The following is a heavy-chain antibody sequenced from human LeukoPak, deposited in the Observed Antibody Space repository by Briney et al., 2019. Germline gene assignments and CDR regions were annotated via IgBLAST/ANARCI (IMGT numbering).Heavy chain of an antibody. Sequence: GGSLRLSCAASGFTFSSYGMHWVRQAPGKGLEWVAVIWDDGITKHYADSVKGRFTISRDNSKNTLYLQMNSLRAEDTAVYYCTRGRASGGYSGYGLDAFDIWGQGTMVTVSS. V-gene: IGHV3-33*01. CDR3: TRGRASGGYSGYGLDAFDI. CDR1: GFTFSSYG. CDR2: IWDDGITK. D-gene: IGHD5-12*01. J-gene: IGHJ3*02.